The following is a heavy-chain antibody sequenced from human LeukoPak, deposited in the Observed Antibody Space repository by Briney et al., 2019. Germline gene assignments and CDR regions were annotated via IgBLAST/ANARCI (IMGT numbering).Heavy chain of an antibody. V-gene: IGHV4-59*01. D-gene: IGHD6-19*01. J-gene: IGHJ6*02. Sequence: SETLSLTCTVSGGFISSYYWSWIRQPPGKGLEWIGYIYYSGSTNYNPSLKSRVTISVDTSKNQFSLKLSSVTAADTAVYYCAGCHLSSGWLRMDVWGQGTTVTVSS. CDR1: GGFISSYY. CDR3: AGCHLSSGWLRMDV. CDR2: IYYSGST.